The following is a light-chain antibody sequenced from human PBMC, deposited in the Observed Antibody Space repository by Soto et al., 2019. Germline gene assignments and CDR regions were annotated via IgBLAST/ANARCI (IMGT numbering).Light chain of an antibody. V-gene: IGLV3-21*04. CDR3: QVWDSSSDHVV. Sequence: SYELTQPPSVSVAPGKTARITCGGNNIGSKSVHGYQQKPGQAPVLVIYYDSDRPSGMPERFSGSNSGNTATLTISRVEAGDEADYYCQVWDSSSDHVVFGGGTKLTVL. CDR1: NIGSKS. J-gene: IGLJ2*01. CDR2: YDS.